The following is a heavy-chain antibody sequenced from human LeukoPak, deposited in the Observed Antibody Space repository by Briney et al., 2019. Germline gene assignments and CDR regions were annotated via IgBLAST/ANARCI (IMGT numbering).Heavy chain of an antibody. Sequence: ASVKVSCKVSGYTLTELSMHWVRQAPGKGLEWMGGFDPEDGETIYAQKFQGRVTMTEDTSTDTAYMELSSLRSEDTAAYYCATTHSASRTGIFDYWGQGTLVTVS. V-gene: IGHV1-24*01. CDR3: ATTHSASRTGIFDY. J-gene: IGHJ4*02. D-gene: IGHD6-13*01. CDR1: GYTLTELS. CDR2: FDPEDGET.